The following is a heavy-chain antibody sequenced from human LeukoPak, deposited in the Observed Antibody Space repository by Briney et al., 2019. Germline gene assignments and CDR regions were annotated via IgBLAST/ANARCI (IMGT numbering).Heavy chain of an antibody. D-gene: IGHD2-15*01. V-gene: IGHV4-39*01. Sequence: HSETLSLTCTVSGGSIRYNTYYWGWIRQPPGKGLEWIGSIYYSGSTYYNPSLKSRVTISVDTSKNQFSLKLNSVTAADTAVYYCARHQGYCSGDTCYSAWFDPWGQGTLVAVSS. J-gene: IGHJ5*02. CDR2: IYYSGST. CDR1: GGSIRYNTYY. CDR3: ARHQGYCSGDTCYSAWFDP.